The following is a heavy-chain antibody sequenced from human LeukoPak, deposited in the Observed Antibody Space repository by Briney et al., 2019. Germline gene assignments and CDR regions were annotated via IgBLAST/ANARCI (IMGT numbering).Heavy chain of an antibody. J-gene: IGHJ6*03. CDR1: GGTFSSYA. Sequence: ASVKVSCKASGGTFSSYAISWVRQAPGQGLEWMGGIIPIFGTANYAQKFQGRVTIIADESTSTAYMELSSLRSEDTAVYYCARKVGDDSSGYYPHDYYYYYMDVWGKGTTVTVSS. CDR2: IIPIFGTA. V-gene: IGHV1-69*13. D-gene: IGHD3-22*01. CDR3: ARKVGDDSSGYYPHDYYYYYMDV.